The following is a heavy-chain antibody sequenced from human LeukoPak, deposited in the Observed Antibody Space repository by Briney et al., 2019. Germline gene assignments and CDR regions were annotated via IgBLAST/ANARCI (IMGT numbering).Heavy chain of an antibody. J-gene: IGHJ4*02. Sequence: ASVTVSCKASVYTFTSYGISWVRQAPGQGLEWMGWISAYNGNTNYAQKLQGRVTMTTDTSTSTAYMELRSLRSDDTAVYYCARGSEGYYDSSGYPTWGQGTLVTVSS. V-gene: IGHV1-18*01. CDR2: ISAYNGNT. D-gene: IGHD3-22*01. CDR3: ARGSEGYYDSSGYPT. CDR1: VYTFTSYG.